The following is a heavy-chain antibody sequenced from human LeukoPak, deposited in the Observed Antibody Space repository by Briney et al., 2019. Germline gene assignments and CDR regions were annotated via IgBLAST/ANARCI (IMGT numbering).Heavy chain of an antibody. CDR3: ARDRVGATDYFDY. J-gene: IGHJ4*02. D-gene: IGHD1-26*01. CDR1: GFTFSSYA. V-gene: IGHV3-30-3*01. CDR2: ISYDGGNK. Sequence: GGSLRLSCAASGFTFSSYAMHWVRQAPGKGLEWVAVISYDGGNKYYADSVKGRFTISRDNSKNTLYLQMNSLRAEDTAVYYCARDRVGATDYFDYWGQGTLVTVSS.